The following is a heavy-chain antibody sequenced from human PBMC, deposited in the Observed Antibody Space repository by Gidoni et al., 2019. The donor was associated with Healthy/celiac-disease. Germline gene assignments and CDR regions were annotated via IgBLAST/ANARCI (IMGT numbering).Heavy chain of an antibody. V-gene: IGHV4-34*01. CDR3: ARDKFSYQLPRGAYYYYMDV. Sequence: QVQLQQWGAGLLKPSETLSLTCAVYGGSFSGYYWSWIRQPPGKGLEWIGEINHSGSTNYNPALKSRVTISVDTSKNQFSLKLSSVTAADTAVYYCARDKFSYQLPRGAYYYYMDVWGKGTTVTVSS. J-gene: IGHJ6*03. CDR1: GGSFSGYY. CDR2: INHSGST. D-gene: IGHD2-2*01.